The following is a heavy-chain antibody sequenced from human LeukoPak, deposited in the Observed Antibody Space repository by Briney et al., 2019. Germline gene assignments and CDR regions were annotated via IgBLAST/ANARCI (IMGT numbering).Heavy chain of an antibody. CDR1: GFTFDDYG. V-gene: IGHV3-7*01. CDR2: IKQDGSEK. J-gene: IGHJ4*02. Sequence: GGSLRLSCAASGFTFDDYGMSWVRQAPGKGLEWVANIKQDGSEKYYVDSVKGRFTISRDNAKNSLYLQMNSLRAEDTAVYYCARDDHYFDYWGQGTLVTVSS. CDR3: ARDDHYFDY.